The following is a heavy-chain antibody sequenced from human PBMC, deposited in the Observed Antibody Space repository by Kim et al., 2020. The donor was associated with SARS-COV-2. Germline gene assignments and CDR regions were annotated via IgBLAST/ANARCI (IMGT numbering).Heavy chain of an antibody. Sequence: GGSLRLSCAASGFTVSSNYMSWVRQAPGKGLEWVSVIYSGGSTYYADSVKGRFTISRDNSKNTLYLQMNSLRAEDTAVYYCASAVDDYIWGSYRPEPPFDYWGQGTLVTVSS. V-gene: IGHV3-53*01. CDR3: ASAVDDYIWGSYRPEPPFDY. CDR1: GFTVSSNY. J-gene: IGHJ4*02. CDR2: IYSGGST. D-gene: IGHD3-16*02.